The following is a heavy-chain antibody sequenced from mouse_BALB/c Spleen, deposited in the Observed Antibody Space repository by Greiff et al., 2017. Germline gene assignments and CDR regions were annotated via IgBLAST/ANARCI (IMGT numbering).Heavy chain of an antibody. Sequence: EVKLMESGPELVKPGASVKMSCKASGYTFTSYVMHWVKQKPGQGLEWIGYINPYNDGTKYNEKFKGKATLTSDKSSSTAYMELSSLTSEDSAVYYCAREGYGNYVDYWGQGTTLTVSS. CDR3: AREGYGNYVDY. V-gene: IGHV1-14*01. J-gene: IGHJ2*01. D-gene: IGHD2-10*02. CDR2: INPYNDGT. CDR1: GYTFTSYV.